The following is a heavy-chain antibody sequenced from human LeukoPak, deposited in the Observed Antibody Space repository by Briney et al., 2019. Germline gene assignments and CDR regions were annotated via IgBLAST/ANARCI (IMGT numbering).Heavy chain of an antibody. CDR2: ISSSSSTI. D-gene: IGHD5-18*01. V-gene: IGHV3-48*01. CDR1: GFIFSSYS. CDR3: AKAWLQLWLLDY. Sequence: GGSLRLSCAASGFIFSSYSMSWVRQAPGKGPEWVSYISSSSSTIYYADSVKGRFTISRDNSKNTLYLQMNSLRAEDTAVYYCAKAWLQLWLLDYWGQGTLVTVSS. J-gene: IGHJ4*02.